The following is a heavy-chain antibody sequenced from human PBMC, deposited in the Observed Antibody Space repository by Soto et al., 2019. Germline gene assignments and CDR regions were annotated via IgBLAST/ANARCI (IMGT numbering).Heavy chain of an antibody. Sequence: PSETLSLTCTVSGGSISSGGYYWSWIRQHPGKGLEWIGYIYYSGSTYYNPSLKSRVTISVDTSKNQFSLKLSSVTAADTAVYYCARGVRGSRRYLAFDLSGKRKTATVS. CDR2: IYYSGST. J-gene: IGHJ3*01. CDR3: ARGVRGSRRYLAFDL. V-gene: IGHV4-31*03. CDR1: GGSISSGGYY. D-gene: IGHD3-10*01.